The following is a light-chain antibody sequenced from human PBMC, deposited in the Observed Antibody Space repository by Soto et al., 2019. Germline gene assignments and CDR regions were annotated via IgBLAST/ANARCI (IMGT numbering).Light chain of an antibody. V-gene: IGKV3-20*01. CDR2: DTS. J-gene: IGKJ5*01. Sequence: IGLTQSPGTLSLSPGERATLSCRTSQSVSNTYVAWYQQKPGQAPRLLIYDTSSRVTGIPDRFSGSGSGTDFTLTISRLEPEDFAVFYCQQYGTSEIIFGQGTRLEIK. CDR3: QQYGTSEII. CDR1: QSVSNTY.